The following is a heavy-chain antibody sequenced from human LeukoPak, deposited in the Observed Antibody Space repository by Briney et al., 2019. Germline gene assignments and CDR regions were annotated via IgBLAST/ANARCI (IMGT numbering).Heavy chain of an antibody. Sequence: ASVKVSCKASGYTFTGCYMHWVRQAPGQGLEWMGWINPNSGGTNYAQKFQGRVTMTRGTSISTAYMELSRLRSDDTAVYYCARDIGIGDYGSGTLTHGGFDPWGQGTLVTVSS. CDR2: INPNSGGT. D-gene: IGHD3-10*01. J-gene: IGHJ5*02. V-gene: IGHV1-2*02. CDR3: ARDIGIGDYGSGTLTHGGFDP. CDR1: GYTFTGCY.